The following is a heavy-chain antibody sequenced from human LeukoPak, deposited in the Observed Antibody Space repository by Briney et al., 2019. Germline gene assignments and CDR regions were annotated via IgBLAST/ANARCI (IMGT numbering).Heavy chain of an antibody. J-gene: IGHJ6*02. CDR1: GGSISSYY. CDR3: ARHSPLVWSGMDV. V-gene: IGHV4-59*08. CDR2: IYYSGST. D-gene: IGHD2-8*01. Sequence: SETLSLTCTVSGGSISSYYWSWIRQPPGKGLEWIGYIYYSGSTNYNPSLKSRVTISVDTSKNQFSLKLSSVTAADTAVYYCARHSPLVWSGMDVWGQVTTVTVSS.